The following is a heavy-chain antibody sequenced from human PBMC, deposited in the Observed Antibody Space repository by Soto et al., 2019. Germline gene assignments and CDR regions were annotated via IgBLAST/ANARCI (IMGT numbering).Heavy chain of an antibody. CDR2: ISAYNGNT. J-gene: IGHJ6*02. Sequence: AASVKVSCKASGYTFTSYGISWVRQAPGQGLEWMGWISAYNGNTNYAQKLQGRVTMTTDTSTSTAYMELRSLRSDDTAVYYCARALCPGGIYYYSDGMDVWGQGTTVTVSS. V-gene: IGHV1-18*01. CDR3: ARALCPGGIYYYSDGMDV. CDR1: GYTFTSYG.